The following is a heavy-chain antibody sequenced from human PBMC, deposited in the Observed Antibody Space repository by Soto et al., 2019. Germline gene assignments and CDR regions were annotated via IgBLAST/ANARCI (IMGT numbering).Heavy chain of an antibody. V-gene: IGHV4-34*01. J-gene: IGHJ5*02. D-gene: IGHD2-8*01. CDR2: INHSGST. CDR1: GGSFSGYC. Sequence: LEILSLTCAVYGGSFSGYCWSWIRQPPGKGLEWIGEINHSGSTNYNPSLKSRVTISVDTSKNQFSLKLSSVTAADTAVYYCARGTGPIVLMVYATSDWFDPWGQGTLVTVSS. CDR3: ARGTGPIVLMVYATSDWFDP.